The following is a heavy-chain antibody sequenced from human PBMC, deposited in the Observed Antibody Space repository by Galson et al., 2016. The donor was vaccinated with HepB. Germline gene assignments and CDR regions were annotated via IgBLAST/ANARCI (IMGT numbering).Heavy chain of an antibody. J-gene: IGHJ4*02. CDR3: TKNRDGYDSKPGVN. CDR1: GFTFSTYA. V-gene: IGHV3-23*01. CDR2: ISGSGDNT. Sequence: SLRLSCAVSGFTFSTYAMSWVRQAPGKGLEWVSSISGSGDNTYYADSVKGRFTISRDNSKNTLYLQMNSLRAEDTAVYYCTKNRDGYDSKPGVNWGQGTLVTVSS. D-gene: IGHD3-22*01.